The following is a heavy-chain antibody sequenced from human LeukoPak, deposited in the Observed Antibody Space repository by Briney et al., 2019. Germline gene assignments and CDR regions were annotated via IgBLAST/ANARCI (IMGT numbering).Heavy chain of an antibody. J-gene: IGHJ4*02. CDR2: ISGSGGST. V-gene: IGHV3-23*01. D-gene: IGHD2-15*01. CDR3: AKGCGGSCYSEFDY. Sequence: GGSLRLSCAAPGFTFSNYAMTWFRQAPGKGLECVSGISGSGGSTYYADSVKGRFTISRDNSKNTLYLQMNSLRAEDTAIYYCAKGCGGSCYSEFDYWGQGTLVTVSS. CDR1: GFTFSNYA.